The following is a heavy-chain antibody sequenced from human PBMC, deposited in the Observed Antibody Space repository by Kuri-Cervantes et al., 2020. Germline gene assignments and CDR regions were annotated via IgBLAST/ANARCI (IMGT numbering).Heavy chain of an antibody. V-gene: IGHV1-8*02. D-gene: IGHD3-16*02. Sequence: ASVKVSCKASGYTFTGYYMHWVRQAPGQGLEWMGWNNPNSGNTGYAQKFQGRVTMTRNTSISTAYMELSSLRSEDTAVYYCARGGMITFGGVIVIDTPYYFDYWGQGTLVTVSS. CDR3: ARGGMITFGGVIVIDTPYYFDY. CDR1: GYTFTGYY. CDR2: NNPNSGNT. J-gene: IGHJ4*02.